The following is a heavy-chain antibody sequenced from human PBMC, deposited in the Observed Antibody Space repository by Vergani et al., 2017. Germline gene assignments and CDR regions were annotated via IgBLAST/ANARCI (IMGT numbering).Heavy chain of an antibody. CDR2: IWYDGSNK. Sequence: QVQLVESGGGVVQPGRSLRLSCAASGFTFSSYGMHWVRQAPGKGLEWVAVIWYDGSNKYYADSVKGRFTISRDNSKNTLYLQMNSLRAEDTAVYYCARVGSIVGATNLEYYYYGMDVWGQGTTVTVSS. J-gene: IGHJ6*02. CDR1: GFTFSSYG. V-gene: IGHV3-33*01. D-gene: IGHD1-26*01. CDR3: ARVGSIVGATNLEYYYYGMDV.